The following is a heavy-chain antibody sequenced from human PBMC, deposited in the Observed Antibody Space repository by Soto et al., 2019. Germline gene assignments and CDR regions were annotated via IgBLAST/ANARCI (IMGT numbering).Heavy chain of an antibody. D-gene: IGHD3-22*01. J-gene: IGHJ6*02. CDR1: GGTFSSYA. CDR2: IIPIFGTA. CDR3: ARGKLYYDSSGYNSYYYGMDV. Sequence: GASVKVSCKASGGTFSSYAISWVRQAPGQGLKWMGGIIPIFGTANYAQKFQGRVTITADESTSTAYMELSSLRSEDTAVYYCARGKLYYDSSGYNSYYYGMDVWGQGTTVTVSS. V-gene: IGHV1-69*13.